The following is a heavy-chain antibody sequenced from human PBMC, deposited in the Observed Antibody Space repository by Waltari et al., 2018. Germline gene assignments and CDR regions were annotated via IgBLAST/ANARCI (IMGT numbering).Heavy chain of an antibody. D-gene: IGHD3-10*01. Sequence: EVQLVESGGKLVQPGGSLRLSCAASGFTFSSYGMNWVRQAPGKGMEWVSSISGSGGRTNYADAGKCRFTVSRDNSKDTLYLQMNSVRAEDTAAYYCAKGPQLPQYFQHWGQGTLVTVSS. CDR1: GFTFSSYG. CDR2: ISGSGGRT. J-gene: IGHJ1*01. CDR3: AKGPQLPQYFQH. V-gene: IGHV3-23*04.